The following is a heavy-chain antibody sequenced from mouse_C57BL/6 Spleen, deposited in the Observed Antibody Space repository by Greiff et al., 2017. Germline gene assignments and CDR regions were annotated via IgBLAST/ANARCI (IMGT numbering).Heavy chain of an antibody. D-gene: IGHD2-2*01. CDR1: GFNIKDDY. CDR3: TRGYGDY. V-gene: IGHV14-4*01. CDR2: IDPENGDT. Sequence: EVMLVESGAELVRPGASVKLSCTASGFNIKDDYMHWVKQRPEQGLEWIGWIDPENGDTEYASKFQGKATITADTSSNTAYLQLSSLTSEDTAVYYCTRGYGDYWGQGTTLTVSS. J-gene: IGHJ2*01.